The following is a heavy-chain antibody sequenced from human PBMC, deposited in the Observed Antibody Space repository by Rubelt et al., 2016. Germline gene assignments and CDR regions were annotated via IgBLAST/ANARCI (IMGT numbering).Heavy chain of an antibody. CDR3: AKDEQPGSYLFGFDI. CDR2: ISYDGSNK. V-gene: IGHV3-30*18. J-gene: IGHJ3*02. Sequence: GKGLEWVAVISYDGSNKYYADSVKGRFTISRDNSKNTLYLQMNSLRAEDTAVYYCAKDEQPGSYLFGFDIWGQGTMVTVSS. D-gene: IGHD1-26*01.